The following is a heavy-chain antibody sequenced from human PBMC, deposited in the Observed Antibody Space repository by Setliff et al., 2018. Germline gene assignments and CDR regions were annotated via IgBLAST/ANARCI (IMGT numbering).Heavy chain of an antibody. CDR1: GFTFTSSA. J-gene: IGHJ4*02. CDR3: ARDLTGTSGY. D-gene: IGHD1-7*01. V-gene: IGHV1-3*01. CDR2: INAGNGNT. Sequence: ASVKVSCKASGFTFTSSAVHWVRQAPGQRLEWMGWINAGNGNTKYSQKFQGRVTITTDTSASTAYMELSSLRSEDTAVFYCARDLTGTSGYWGQGTLVTVSS.